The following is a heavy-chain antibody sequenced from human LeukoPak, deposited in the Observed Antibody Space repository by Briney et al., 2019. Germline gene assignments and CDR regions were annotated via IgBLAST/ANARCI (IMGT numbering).Heavy chain of an antibody. CDR1: GGSFSGYY. J-gene: IGHJ4*02. CDR3: ARTGGYDPIDY. V-gene: IGHV3-11*01. CDR2: ISSSGSTI. Sequence: LSLTCAVYGGSFSGYYWSWIRQAPGKGLEWVSYISSSGSTIYYADSVKGRFTISRDNAKNSLYLQMNSLRAEDTAVYYCARTGGYDPIDYWGQGTLVTVSS. D-gene: IGHD5-12*01.